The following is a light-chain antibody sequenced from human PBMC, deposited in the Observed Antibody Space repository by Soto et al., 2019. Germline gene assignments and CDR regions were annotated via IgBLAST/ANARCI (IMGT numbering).Light chain of an antibody. V-gene: IGKV3-15*01. CDR3: QQYNNWPPIT. J-gene: IGKJ5*01. CDR1: QTIRSD. Sequence: EIVMTQSPVTLSVSPGERATLSCRASQTIRSDLAWYQQKPGQAPRLLISDASTRATSIPARFNGSGSGTEFTLTISSLQSEDFAVYYCQQYNNWPPITFGQGTRLEIK. CDR2: DAS.